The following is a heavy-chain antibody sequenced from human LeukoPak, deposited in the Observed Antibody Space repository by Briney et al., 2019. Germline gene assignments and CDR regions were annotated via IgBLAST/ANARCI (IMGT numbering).Heavy chain of an antibody. V-gene: IGHV3-30*18. CDR3: AKGSDY. CDR1: GFTFSNYG. D-gene: IGHD6-6*01. CDR2: ISYDGSNK. Sequence: PGRSLRLSCAASGFTFSNYGMHWVRQAPGKGLEWVAVISYDGSNKYYADSVKGRFTISRDNSKNTLYLQMNSLRAEDTAVYYCAKGSDYWGQGTLVTVSS. J-gene: IGHJ4*02.